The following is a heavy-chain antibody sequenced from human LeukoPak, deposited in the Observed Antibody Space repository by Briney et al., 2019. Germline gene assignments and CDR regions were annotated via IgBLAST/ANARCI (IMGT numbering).Heavy chain of an antibody. V-gene: IGHV3-7*01. Sequence: GGSLRLSCAASGFTFSSCWLGWVRQAPGKGLEWAANIKQDGSETYYVTSVRGRFTISRDNAKNSLYLQMSSLSAEDTAVYYCARSPVAQARWGYYFDYWGQGALVTVSS. J-gene: IGHJ4*02. D-gene: IGHD3-16*01. CDR2: IKQDGSET. CDR3: ARSPVAQARWGYYFDY. CDR1: GFTFSSCW.